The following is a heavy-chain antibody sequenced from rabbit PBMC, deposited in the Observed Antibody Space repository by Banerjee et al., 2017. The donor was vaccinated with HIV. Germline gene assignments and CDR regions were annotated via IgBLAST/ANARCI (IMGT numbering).Heavy chain of an antibody. Sequence: QSLEESGGDLVKPGASLTLTCTASGFDLSSYYYMCWVRLAPGKGLEWIACIYTGSSGSTYYASWAKGRFTITKTSSTTVTLQMTSLTAADTATYFCASDSYYVSWDLWGPGTLVTVS. CDR3: ASDSYYVSWDL. D-gene: IGHD8-1*01. V-gene: IGHV1S40*01. CDR2: IYTGSSGST. CDR1: GFDLSSYYY. J-gene: IGHJ4*01.